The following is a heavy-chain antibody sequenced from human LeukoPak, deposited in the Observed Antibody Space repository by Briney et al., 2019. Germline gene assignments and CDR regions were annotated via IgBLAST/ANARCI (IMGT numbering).Heavy chain of an antibody. CDR3: ARDSCSLSSCPFFGY. J-gene: IGHJ4*02. CDR1: GYTFTGYY. CDR2: INPNTGGT. Sequence: GASVKVSCRASGYTFTGYYIHWVRQAPGQGLEWMGWINPNTGGTNYAQNFQGRVTMTRDTSITTAYMELSSLMPDDTAVCYCARDSCSLSSCPFFGYWGQGALVTVSS. V-gene: IGHV1-2*02. D-gene: IGHD2-2*01.